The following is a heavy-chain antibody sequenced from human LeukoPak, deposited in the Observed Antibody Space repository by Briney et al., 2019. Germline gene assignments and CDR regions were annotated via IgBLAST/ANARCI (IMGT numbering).Heavy chain of an antibody. D-gene: IGHD3-22*01. V-gene: IGHV4-59*01. CDR3: ARDLGYYYDSSGYYYGAGLTGFDP. CDR1: GFTFSNAW. CDR2: IYYSGST. J-gene: IGHJ5*02. Sequence: PGGSLRLSCAASGFTFSNAWMSWVRQAPGKGLEWIGYIYYSGSTNYNPSLKSRVTISVDTSKNQFSLKLSSVTAADTAVYYCARDLGYYYDSSGYYYGAGLTGFDPWGQGTLVTVSS.